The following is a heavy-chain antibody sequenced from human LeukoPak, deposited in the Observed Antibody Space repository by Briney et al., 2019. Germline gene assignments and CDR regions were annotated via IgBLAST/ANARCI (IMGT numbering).Heavy chain of an antibody. CDR2: IYYSGST. CDR1: GGSISSYY. CDR3: ARRVYCSGGSCYSLASWFDP. J-gene: IGHJ5*02. D-gene: IGHD2-15*01. Sequence: SETLSLTCTVSGGSISSYYWSWIRQPPGRGLEWIGYIYYSGSTNYNPSLKSRVTISVDTSKNQFSLKLSSVTAADTAVYYCARRVYCSGGSCYSLASWFDPWGQGTLVTVSS. V-gene: IGHV4-59*08.